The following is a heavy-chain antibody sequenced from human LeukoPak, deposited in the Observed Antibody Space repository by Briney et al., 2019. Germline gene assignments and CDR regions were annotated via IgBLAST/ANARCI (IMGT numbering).Heavy chain of an antibody. Sequence: GGSLRLSCAASGFTFSSYGMHWVRQAPGKGLEWVAFIRYDGSNKYYADSVKGRFTISRDNSKNTLYLQMNSLRAEDTAVYYCARERGERWLQSPDAFDIWGQGTMVTVSS. CDR3: ARERGERWLQSPDAFDI. V-gene: IGHV3-30*02. J-gene: IGHJ3*02. D-gene: IGHD5-24*01. CDR1: GFTFSSYG. CDR2: IRYDGSNK.